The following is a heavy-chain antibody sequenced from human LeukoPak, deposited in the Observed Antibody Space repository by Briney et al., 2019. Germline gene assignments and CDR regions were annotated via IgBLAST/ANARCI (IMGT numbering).Heavy chain of an antibody. CDR1: GGSFSGYY. V-gene: IGHV4-34*01. J-gene: IGHJ5*02. Sequence: SETLSLTCAVYGGSFSGYYWSWIRQPPGKGLEWIGEINHSGSTNYNLSLKSRVTISVDTSKNQFSLKLSSVTAADTAVYYCARGFRGLWFDPWGQGTLVTVSS. D-gene: IGHD3/OR15-3a*01. CDR2: INHSGST. CDR3: ARGFRGLWFDP.